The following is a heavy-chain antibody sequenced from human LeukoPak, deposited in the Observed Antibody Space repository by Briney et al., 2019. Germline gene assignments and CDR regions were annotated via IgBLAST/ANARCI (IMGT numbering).Heavy chain of an antibody. J-gene: IGHJ6*02. Sequence: PGGSLRLSCAASGFTFSSYGMHWVRQAPGKGLEWVAVIWSAGSNKYYADSVKGRFTISRDNSKNTLYLQMNSLRAEDTAVYYCARDHATIFGVVISSNYYYGMDVWGQGTTVTVSS. CDR2: IWSAGSNK. V-gene: IGHV3-33*01. CDR1: GFTFSSYG. CDR3: ARDHATIFGVVISSNYYYGMDV. D-gene: IGHD3-3*01.